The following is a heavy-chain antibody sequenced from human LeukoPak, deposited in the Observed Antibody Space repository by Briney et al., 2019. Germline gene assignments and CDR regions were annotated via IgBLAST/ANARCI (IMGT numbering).Heavy chain of an antibody. CDR3: ARRVFGPFDI. D-gene: IGHD3-10*01. Sequence: PGRSLRLSCAASGFTFSSYSMNWVRQAPGKGLEWVSYISSSSSTIYYADSVKGRFTISRDNAKNSLYLQMNSLRAEDTAVYYCARRVFGPFDIWGQGTMVTVSS. J-gene: IGHJ3*02. CDR1: GFTFSSYS. V-gene: IGHV3-48*01. CDR2: ISSSSSTI.